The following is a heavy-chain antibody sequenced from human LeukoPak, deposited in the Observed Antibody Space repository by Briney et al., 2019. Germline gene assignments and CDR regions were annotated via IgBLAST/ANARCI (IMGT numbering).Heavy chain of an antibody. CDR2: IYPSGTT. D-gene: IGHD6-19*01. CDR1: GGSISSGIYY. CDR3: ARTGGESGWYTGWAFDI. Sequence: SETLSLTCTVSGGSISSGIYYWSWIRQPAGKGLEWIGRIYPSGTTNYNPSLKSRVTIPVDTSKNQFSLKLRSVTAADTAVYYCARTGGESGWYTGWAFDIWGQGTMVTVSS. V-gene: IGHV4-61*02. J-gene: IGHJ3*02.